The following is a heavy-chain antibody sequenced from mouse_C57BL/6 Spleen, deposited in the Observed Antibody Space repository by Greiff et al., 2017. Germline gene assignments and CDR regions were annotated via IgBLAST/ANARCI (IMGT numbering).Heavy chain of an antibody. V-gene: IGHV1-80*01. CDR3: ARYSSGSAWFAY. Sequence: VQLQQSGAELVKPGASVKISCKASGYAFSSYWMNWVKQRPGKGLERIGQIYPGDGDTNYNGKFKGKATLTADKSSSTAYMQLSSLTSEDSAVYFCARYSSGSAWFAYWGQGTLVTVSA. CDR2: IYPGDGDT. J-gene: IGHJ3*01. CDR1: GYAFSSYW. D-gene: IGHD3-2*02.